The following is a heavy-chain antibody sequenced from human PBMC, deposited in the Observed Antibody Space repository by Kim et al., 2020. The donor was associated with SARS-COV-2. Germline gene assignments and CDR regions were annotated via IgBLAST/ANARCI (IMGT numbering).Heavy chain of an antibody. CDR2: SST. J-gene: IGHJ4*02. Sequence: SSTSCADSVEGRFTISRDNDKNTLYLQVNSLRGEDTAVYYCATVRSLKDYWGQGTLVTVSS. V-gene: IGHV3-74*01. D-gene: IGHD6-6*01. CDR3: ATVRSLKDY.